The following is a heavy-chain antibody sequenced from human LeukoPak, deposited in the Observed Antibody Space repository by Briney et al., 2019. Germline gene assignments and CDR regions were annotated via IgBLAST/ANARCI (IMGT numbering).Heavy chain of an antibody. CDR2: IIPIFGST. V-gene: IGHV1-69*05. CDR1: GDIFNSYS. Sequence: SVKVSCNASGDIFNSYSVSWVRQAPGQGLEWMGGIIPIFGSTNYAQKFQGRVTITTDQSTRTAYMELNSLSSDDTAVYYCARHKYDYDTFTGYYTIWWFDPWGPGTLVIVSS. CDR3: ARHKYDYDTFTGYYTIWWFDP. J-gene: IGHJ5*02. D-gene: IGHD3-9*01.